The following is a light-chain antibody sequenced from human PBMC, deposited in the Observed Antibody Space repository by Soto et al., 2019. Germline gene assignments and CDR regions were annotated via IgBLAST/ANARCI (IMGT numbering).Light chain of an antibody. CDR1: QGISSY. Sequence: DIESFQSPSFLSASVGDRVTITCRASQGISSYLAWYQQKPGKAPKLLIYAASTLQSGVPSRFSGSGSGTEFTLTISSLQPEDFATYYCQQLNSYPFTFGGGTKVDIK. CDR3: QQLNSYPFT. J-gene: IGKJ4*01. CDR2: AAS. V-gene: IGKV1-9*01.